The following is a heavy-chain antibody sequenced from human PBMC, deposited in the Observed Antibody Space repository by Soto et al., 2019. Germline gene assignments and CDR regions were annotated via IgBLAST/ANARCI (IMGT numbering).Heavy chain of an antibody. CDR2: IWHDGRSK. V-gene: IGHV3-33*01. CDR3: ARDMIHDSSGLPDY. D-gene: IGHD3-22*01. J-gene: IGHJ4*02. CDR1: GFSFSNHG. Sequence: VGSLRLSCAASGFSFSNHGMHWVRQAPGKGLEWMAVIWHDGRSKYYADSVKGRFTISRDNPRNTLFLQMNSLRAEDTAFYYCARDMIHDSSGLPDYWGQGTLVTVSS.